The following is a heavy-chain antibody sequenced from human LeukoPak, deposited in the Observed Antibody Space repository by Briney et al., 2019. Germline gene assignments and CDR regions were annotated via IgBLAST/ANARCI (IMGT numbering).Heavy chain of an antibody. J-gene: IGHJ4*02. CDR3: ARVGIQLWLIYDY. CDR1: GYTFTSYG. Sequence: ASVKVSCKASGYTFTSYGISWVRQAPGQGLEWMGWISAYNGNTNYAQKFQGRVTMTRNTSISTAYMELSSLRSEDTAVYYCARVGIQLWLIYDYWGQGTLVTVSS. D-gene: IGHD5-18*01. V-gene: IGHV1-18*01. CDR2: ISAYNGNT.